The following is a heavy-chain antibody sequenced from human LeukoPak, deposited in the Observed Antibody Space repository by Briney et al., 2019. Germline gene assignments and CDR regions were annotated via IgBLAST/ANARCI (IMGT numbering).Heavy chain of an antibody. CDR2: IRYDGNLK. D-gene: IGHD1-14*01. V-gene: IGHV3-30*02. CDR3: AKPTSLKDANYGLTGTNY. J-gene: IGHJ4*02. CDR1: GFNFSAYG. Sequence: RGSLRLSCAASGFNFSAYGMHWVRQAPGKGLEWVAFIRYDGNLKYYADSVKGRFTISRDNSKNTLDLQMNSLRVEDTAVYYCAKPTSLKDANYGLTGTNYWGQGILVTVSS.